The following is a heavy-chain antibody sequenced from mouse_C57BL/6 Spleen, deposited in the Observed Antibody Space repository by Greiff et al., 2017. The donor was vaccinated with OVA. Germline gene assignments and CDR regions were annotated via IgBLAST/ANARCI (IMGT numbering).Heavy chain of an antibody. CDR3: ARKGGYDYDDAMDY. J-gene: IGHJ4*01. CDR1: GYTFTSYW. V-gene: IGHV1-50*01. Sequence: QVQLQQPGAELVKPGASVKLSCKASGYTFTSYWMQWVKQRPGQGLEWIGEIDPSDSYTNYNQKFKGKATLTVDTSSSTAYMQLSSLTSEDSAVYYCARKGGYDYDDAMDYWGQGTSVTVSS. D-gene: IGHD2-4*01. CDR2: IDPSDSYT.